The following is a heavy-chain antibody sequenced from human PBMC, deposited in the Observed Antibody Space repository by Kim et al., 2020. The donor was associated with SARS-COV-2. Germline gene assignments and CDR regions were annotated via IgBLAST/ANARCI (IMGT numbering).Heavy chain of an antibody. Sequence: SETLSLTCTVSGYSISSGYYWGWIRQPPGKGLEWIGSIYHSGSTYYNPSLKSRVTISVDTSKNQFSLKLSSVTAADTAVYYCARDIGTVTIYWGQGTLVTVSS. CDR3: ARDIGTVTIY. CDR1: GYSISSGYY. J-gene: IGHJ4*02. CDR2: IYHSGST. V-gene: IGHV4-38-2*02. D-gene: IGHD4-17*01.